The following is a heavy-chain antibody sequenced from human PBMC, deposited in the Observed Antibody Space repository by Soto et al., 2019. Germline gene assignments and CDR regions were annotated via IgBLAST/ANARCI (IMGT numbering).Heavy chain of an antibody. Sequence: KVSIKASGGTFRSYALSGVRQAPGQGLECMGGIIPIFGTANYAQKFQGRVTITADESTSTAYMELSSLRSEDTAVYYCARAPVDCSDGSCYSEDAFDIWGQGTMVTVSS. CDR2: IIPIFGTA. V-gene: IGHV1-69*01. J-gene: IGHJ3*02. CDR1: GGTFRSYA. D-gene: IGHD2-15*01. CDR3: ARAPVDCSDGSCYSEDAFDI.